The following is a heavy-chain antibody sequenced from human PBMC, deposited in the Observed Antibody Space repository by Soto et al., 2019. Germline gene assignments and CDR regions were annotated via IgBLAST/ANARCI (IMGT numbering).Heavy chain of an antibody. D-gene: IGHD1-7*01. Sequence: ASVKVSCKASGYTFTSYYMHWVRQAPGQGLEWMGIINPSGGSTSYAQKFQGRVTMTRDTSTSTVYMELSSLRSEDTAVYYCARQQKLGLRSYWFDPWGQGTLVTVSS. V-gene: IGHV1-46*01. CDR3: ARQQKLGLRSYWFDP. CDR2: INPSGGST. J-gene: IGHJ5*02. CDR1: GYTFTSYY.